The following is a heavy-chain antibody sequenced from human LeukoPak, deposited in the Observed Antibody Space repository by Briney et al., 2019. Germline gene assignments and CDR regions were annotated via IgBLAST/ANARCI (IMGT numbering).Heavy chain of an antibody. D-gene: IGHD6-19*01. CDR1: GFTFNSYS. CDR2: ISSSSSYI. CDR3: ESPVGIRQWLAGASFDY. V-gene: IGHV3-21*01. J-gene: IGHJ4*02. Sequence: GGSLRLSCAASGFTFNSYSMNWVRQAPGKGLEWVSSISSSSSYIYYADSVKGRFTISRDNAKNSLYLQMNSLRAEDTAVYYCESPVGIRQWLAGASFDYWGQGTLVTVSS.